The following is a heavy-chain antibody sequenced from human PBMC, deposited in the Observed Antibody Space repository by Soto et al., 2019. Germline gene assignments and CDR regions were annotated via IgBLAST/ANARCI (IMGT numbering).Heavy chain of an antibody. D-gene: IGHD6-13*01. CDR2: IIPIFGTA. CDR3: ARVRNTLAYRSSWDQGLDY. V-gene: IGHV1-69*01. J-gene: IGHJ4*02. CDR1: GGTFSSYA. Sequence: QVQLVQSGAEVKKPGSSVKVSCKASGGTFSSYAISWVRQAPGHGLEWMGGIIPIFGTANYAQKFKGRVTITADESTSTAYMERSSLRSEDTALYYCARVRNTLAYRSSWDQGLDYWGQGTLVTVSS.